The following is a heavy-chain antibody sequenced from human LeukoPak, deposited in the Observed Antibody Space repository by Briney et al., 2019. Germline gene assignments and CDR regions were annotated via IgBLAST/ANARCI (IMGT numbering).Heavy chain of an antibody. J-gene: IGHJ6*03. CDR1: RFTFSSFS. V-gene: IGHV3-7*03. CDR2: IKQDGSEK. Sequence: GGSLRLSCVASRFTFSSFSVSWVRQAPGKGLEWVANIKQDGSEKYYVDSVKGRFTISRDNAKNSLYLQMNSLRAEDTAVYYCARSTITMVRGVIKTTTTWFSYYYMDVWGKGTTVTVSS. CDR3: ARSTITMVRGVIKTTTTWFSYYYMDV. D-gene: IGHD3-10*01.